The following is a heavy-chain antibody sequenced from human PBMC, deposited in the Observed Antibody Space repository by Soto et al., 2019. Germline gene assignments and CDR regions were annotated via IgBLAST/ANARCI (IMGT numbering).Heavy chain of an antibody. V-gene: IGHV1-3*01. CDR2: INAGNGAT. J-gene: IGHJ4*02. Sequence: GASVKVSCKASGYTFTTYAMHWVRQAPGQRLEWMGWINAGNGATKYSQNFQDRVTIARDTSANTAFMELSSLRSEDTAVYHCARGSAAARPYYFAYWAQGTLVTVSS. CDR1: GYTFTTYA. D-gene: IGHD6-6*01. CDR3: ARGSAAARPYYFAY.